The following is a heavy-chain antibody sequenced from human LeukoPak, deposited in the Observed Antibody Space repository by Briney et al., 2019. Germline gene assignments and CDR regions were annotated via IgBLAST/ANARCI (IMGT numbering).Heavy chain of an antibody. V-gene: IGHV3-33*01. CDR1: GFTFSSYG. CDR2: IWYDGSNK. Sequence: GGSLRLSCAASGFTFSSYGMHWVRQAPGKGLEWVAVIWYDGSNKYYADSVKGRFTISRDNSKNTLYLQMNSLRAEDTAVYYCARERMAHSYYYGMDVWGQGTTVTVSS. J-gene: IGHJ6*02. D-gene: IGHD5-24*01. CDR3: ARERMAHSYYYGMDV.